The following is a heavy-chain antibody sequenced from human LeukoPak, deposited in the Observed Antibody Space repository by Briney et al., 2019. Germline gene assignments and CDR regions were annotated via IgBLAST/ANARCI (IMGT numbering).Heavy chain of an antibody. CDR1: GGSISSSGSY. Sequence: KSSETLSLTCTVSGGSISSSGSYWGWIRQPPGKGLEWIGNIYYSGSTYYNPSLKSRVTISVDTSENQFSLKLSSVTAADTAAFYCARRGSYDTFDIWGQGTMVTVSS. D-gene: IGHD1-26*01. V-gene: IGHV4-39*01. CDR3: ARRGSYDTFDI. CDR2: IYYSGST. J-gene: IGHJ3*02.